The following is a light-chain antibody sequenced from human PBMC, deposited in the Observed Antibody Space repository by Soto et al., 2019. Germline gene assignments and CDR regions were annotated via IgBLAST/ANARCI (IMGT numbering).Light chain of an antibody. CDR1: QDFSNY. CDR3: QRYDDAPLT. J-gene: IGKJ4*01. CDR2: AAS. Sequence: DIQMTQSPSSLSASVGDRVTMTCRASQDFSNYLVWYQQQPGKVPKLLIYAASTLHSGVPSRFSGSGSGTDFTLTISSLQPEDVGTYYCQRYDDAPLTFGGGTNVEIK. V-gene: IGKV1-27*01.